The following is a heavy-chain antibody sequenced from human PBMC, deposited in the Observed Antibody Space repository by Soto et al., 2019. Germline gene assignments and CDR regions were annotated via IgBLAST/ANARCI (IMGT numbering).Heavy chain of an antibody. D-gene: IGHD2-2*03. CDR3: ARLNGYCISTNCHGYYGMDV. CDR2: IYYSGST. J-gene: IGHJ6*02. CDR1: GDSISNHY. V-gene: IGHV4-59*08. Sequence: PSETLSLTCTVSGDSISNHYLSWIRQPPEKGLEWIGYIYYSGSTNYNPSLKSRVTISVDTSKNEFSLRLSSVTAADTAVYYCARLNGYCISTNCHGYYGMDVWGQGTTVTVSS.